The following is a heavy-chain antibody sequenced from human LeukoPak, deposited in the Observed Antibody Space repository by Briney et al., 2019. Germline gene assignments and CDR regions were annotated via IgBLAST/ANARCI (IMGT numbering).Heavy chain of an antibody. V-gene: IGHV3-30-3*01. CDR3: ATTSITMIPV. CDR2: ISYDGSNK. D-gene: IGHD3-22*01. CDR1: GFTFSSYW. Sequence: GGSLRLSCAASGFTFSSYWMSWVRQAPGKGLEWVAVISYDGSNKYYADSVKGRFTISRDNSKNTLYLQMNSLRAEDTAVYYCATTSITMIPVWGQGTLVTVSS. J-gene: IGHJ4*02.